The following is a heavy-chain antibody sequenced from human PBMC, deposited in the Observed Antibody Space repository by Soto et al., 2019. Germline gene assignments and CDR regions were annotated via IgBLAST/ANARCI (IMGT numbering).Heavy chain of an antibody. Sequence: QLQLQESGPGLVKPSETLSLTCTVSGGSISSTSYYWGWIRLPPGKGLEWIGYIYYSGSTYYNPSRNSRVTISVETSKNQFSLKLRSVTDADTAVYYCARNGRAEYSRSRGYYYYVMDVWGQGTTVTVSS. CDR1: GGSISSTSYY. J-gene: IGHJ6*02. CDR3: ARNGRAEYSRSRGYYYYVMDV. CDR2: IYYSGST. D-gene: IGHD6-6*01. V-gene: IGHV4-39*01.